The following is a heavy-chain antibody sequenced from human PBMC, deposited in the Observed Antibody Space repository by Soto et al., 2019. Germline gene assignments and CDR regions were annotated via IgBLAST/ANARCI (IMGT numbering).Heavy chain of an antibody. J-gene: IGHJ6*02. V-gene: IGHV2-5*01. CDR1: GFSLSTSGVE. D-gene: IGHD3-10*01. Sequence: YGPALVNAAQTLRRARTVTGFSLSTSGVEVGGVPQPPGKALEWLALIYSNDDKRFSTSLKSRLTITKDTSKNQVGLTMTNMDPGDTATYYCTYLRGSGLYGMDVWGQGNTVPGS. CDR2: IYSNDDK. CDR3: TYLRGSGLYGMDV.